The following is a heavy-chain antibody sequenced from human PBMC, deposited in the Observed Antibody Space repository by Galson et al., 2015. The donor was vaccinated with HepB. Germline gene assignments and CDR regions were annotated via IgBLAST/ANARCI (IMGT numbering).Heavy chain of an antibody. D-gene: IGHD4-17*01. V-gene: IGHV1-69*13. Sequence: SVKVSCKASGGTFRSYAISWVRQAPGQGLEWMGVIIPMFGTTNNAQKFQGTVTITADESTRTAYMELSSLRSEDTAVYYCARVSPGPDYGDSYYYYGMDVWGQGTTVTVSS. J-gene: IGHJ6*02. CDR3: ARVSPGPDYGDSYYYYGMDV. CDR1: GGTFRSYA. CDR2: IIPMFGTT.